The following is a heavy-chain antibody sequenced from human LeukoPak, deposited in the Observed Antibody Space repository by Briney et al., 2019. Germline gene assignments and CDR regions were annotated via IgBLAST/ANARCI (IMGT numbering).Heavy chain of an antibody. D-gene: IGHD3-3*01. Sequence: SVKVSCKASGGTFSSYAISWVRQAPGQGLEWMGGIIPIFGTANYAQKFQGRVTMTRNTSISTAYMELSSLRSEDTAVYYCARVVSSIFGNWGQGTLVTVSS. CDR3: ARVVSSIFGN. CDR1: GGTFSSYA. V-gene: IGHV1-69*05. CDR2: IIPIFGTA. J-gene: IGHJ4*02.